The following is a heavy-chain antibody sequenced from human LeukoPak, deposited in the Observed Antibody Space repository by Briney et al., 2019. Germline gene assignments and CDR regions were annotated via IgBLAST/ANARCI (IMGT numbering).Heavy chain of an antibody. V-gene: IGHV3-49*03. CDR1: GFTFGDYA. D-gene: IGHD4-17*01. CDR3: TTESHHDYGDDWFDP. CDR2: IRSKAYGGTT. Sequence: PGGSLRLSCTASGFTFGDYAMSWFRQAPGKGLEWVGFIRSKAYGGTTEYAASVKGRFTISRDDSKSIAYLQMNSLKTEDTAVYYCTTESHHDYGDDWFDPWGQGTLVTVSS. J-gene: IGHJ5*02.